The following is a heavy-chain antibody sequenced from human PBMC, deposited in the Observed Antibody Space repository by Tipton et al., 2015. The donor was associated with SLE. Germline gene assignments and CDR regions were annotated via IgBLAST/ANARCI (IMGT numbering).Heavy chain of an antibody. CDR1: GFAFSSYA. Sequence: SLRLSCAASGFAFSSYAMSWVRQAPGKGLEWVSAISGSGGSTYYADSVKGRFTISRDNAKNSLYLQMNSLRAEDTAVYYCARGDSSSWQKGGFDYWGQGTLVTVSS. CDR2: ISGSGGST. D-gene: IGHD6-13*01. CDR3: ARGDSSSWQKGGFDY. V-gene: IGHV3-23*01. J-gene: IGHJ4*02.